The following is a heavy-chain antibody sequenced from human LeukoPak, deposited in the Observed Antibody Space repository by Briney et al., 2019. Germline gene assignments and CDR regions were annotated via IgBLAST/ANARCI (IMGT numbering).Heavy chain of an antibody. J-gene: IGHJ3*01. CDR2: IMSKTDGGTT. Sequence: GGSLRLSCAASGFTFSNAWMSWVSQAPGKGLEWVGRIMSKTDGGTTAYAAPVKGRFTISRDDSKNTLYLQMKGLETEDTAVYYCTTASVTLVRGVINPDAFDVWGLGTMVIVSS. D-gene: IGHD3-10*01. V-gene: IGHV3-15*01. CDR1: GFTFSNAW. CDR3: TTASVTLVRGVINPDAFDV.